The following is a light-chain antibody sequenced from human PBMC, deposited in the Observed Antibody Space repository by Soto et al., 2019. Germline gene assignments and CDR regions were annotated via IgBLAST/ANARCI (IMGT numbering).Light chain of an antibody. V-gene: IGLV2-14*01. CDR2: DVS. Sequence: QSALTQPASVSGSPGQSITISCTGTSSDVGGYNYVSWYQQHPGKAPKLMIYDVSNRPSGVSNRFSGSKSGNTASLTISGLQAEDEADYYCSSYTSSTLEGYVFGTGTKLTVL. CDR3: SSYTSSTLEGYV. J-gene: IGLJ1*01. CDR1: SSDVGGYNY.